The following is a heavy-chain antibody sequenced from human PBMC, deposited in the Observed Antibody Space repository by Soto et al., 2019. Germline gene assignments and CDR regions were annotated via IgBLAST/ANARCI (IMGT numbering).Heavy chain of an antibody. V-gene: IGHV3-23*01. Sequence: GGSLRLSCAASGFTFSSYAMSWVRQAPGKGLEWVSAISGSGGSTYYADSVKGRFTISRGNSKNTLYLQMNSLRAEDTAVYYCAKNQRTPYYYYGMDVWGQGTTVTVSS. J-gene: IGHJ6*02. CDR1: GFTFSSYA. CDR3: AKNQRTPYYYYGMDV. CDR2: ISGSGGST.